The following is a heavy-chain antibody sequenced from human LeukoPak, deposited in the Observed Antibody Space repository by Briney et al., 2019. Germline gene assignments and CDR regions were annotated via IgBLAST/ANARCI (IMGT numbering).Heavy chain of an antibody. CDR3: ARDRASAGGFDY. CDR1: GGSISPYY. V-gene: IGHV4-59*01. J-gene: IGHJ4*02. CDR2: IYYSGTT. D-gene: IGHD2-15*01. Sequence: PSETLSLTCSVSGGSISPYYWSWIRQPPGRGLEWSGYIYYSGTTNYNPSLQSRVTISVATSKNQFSLKLSPVTAADTALYYCARDRASAGGFDYWGQGTLVTVSS.